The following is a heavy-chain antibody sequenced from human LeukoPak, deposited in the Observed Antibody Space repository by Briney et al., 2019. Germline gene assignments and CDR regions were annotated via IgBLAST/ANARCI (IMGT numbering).Heavy chain of an antibody. V-gene: IGHV3-23*01. CDR2: ISGSGGST. CDR3: AKDGGDYYGSGSYPFDY. J-gene: IGHJ4*02. Sequence: PGGSLRLSCAASGFTFSSYAMSWVRQAPGKGLEWVSAISGSGGSTYYADSVKGRFTISRDNSKNTLYLQMNSPRAEDTAVYYCAKDGGDYYGSGSYPFDYWGQGTLVTVSS. CDR1: GFTFSSYA. D-gene: IGHD3-10*01.